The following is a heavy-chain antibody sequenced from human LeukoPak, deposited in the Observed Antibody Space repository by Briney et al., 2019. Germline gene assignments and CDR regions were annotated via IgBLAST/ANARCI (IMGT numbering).Heavy chain of an antibody. CDR1: GSSISDSY. D-gene: IGHD5-18*01. Sequence: SETLSLTCSVSGSSISDSYWSWIRQPPGKQMEWIGFVSDRGGTTYNPSLRSRVNISLDTSQNQFSLKVTSVTAADTAVYYCARTQYSYGSYYFDYWGQGTLVTVSS. CDR2: VSDRGGT. CDR3: ARTQYSYGSYYFDY. J-gene: IGHJ4*02. V-gene: IGHV4-59*12.